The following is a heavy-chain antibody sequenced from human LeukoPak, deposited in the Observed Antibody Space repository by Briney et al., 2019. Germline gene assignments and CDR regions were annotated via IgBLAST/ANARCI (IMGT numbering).Heavy chain of an antibody. CDR2: INHSGST. Sequence: SETLSLTCAVSGGSFSGYYWSWIRQPPGKGLEWIGEINHSGSTNYNPSLKSRVTISVDTSKNQFSLKLSSVTAADTAVYYCARGVPTRYWGQGTLVTVSS. CDR3: ARGVPTRY. CDR1: GGSFSGYY. J-gene: IGHJ4*02. D-gene: IGHD2-2*01. V-gene: IGHV4-34*01.